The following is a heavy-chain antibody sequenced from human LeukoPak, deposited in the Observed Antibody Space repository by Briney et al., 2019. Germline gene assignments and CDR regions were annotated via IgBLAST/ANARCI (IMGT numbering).Heavy chain of an antibody. D-gene: IGHD3-22*01. V-gene: IGHV1-2*02. CDR2: INPNSGGT. CDR3: ARDSSITTPRGGFDI. J-gene: IGHJ3*02. Sequence: GASVKVSCKASGYTFIGYYIHWVRQAPGQGLEWMGWINPNSGGTNYAQRFRGRVTMTRAPSINTAYMEVISLASDDTAVYYCARDSSITTPRGGFDIWGQGTKVTVSS. CDR1: GYTFIGYY.